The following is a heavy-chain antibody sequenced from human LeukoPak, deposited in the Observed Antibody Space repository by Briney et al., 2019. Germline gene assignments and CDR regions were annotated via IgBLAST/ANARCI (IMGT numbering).Heavy chain of an antibody. CDR2: IYYSGST. J-gene: IGHJ5*02. D-gene: IGHD3-22*01. V-gene: IGHV4-59*08. CDR3: ARLGTYDTRATLDS. Sequence: PSETLSLTCTVSGGSISSYYWSWIRQPPGKGLEWIGYIYYSGSTNYNPSLKSRVTISVDPSKDQFSLKLTSVTAADTAVYYCARLGTYDTRATLDSWGQGTLVTVSS. CDR1: GGSISSYY.